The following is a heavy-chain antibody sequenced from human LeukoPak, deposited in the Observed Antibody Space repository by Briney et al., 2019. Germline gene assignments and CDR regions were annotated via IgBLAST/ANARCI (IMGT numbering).Heavy chain of an antibody. CDR2: IIPIFGTA. V-gene: IGHV1-69*01. D-gene: IGHD3-10*01. Sequence: SVKVSCTASGGTFSSYAISWVRQAPGQGLEWMGGIIPIFGTANYAQKFQGRVTITADESTSTAYMELSSLRSEDTAVYYCARVRDTMVRGVIHYYYYGMDVWGKGTTVTVSS. J-gene: IGHJ6*04. CDR1: GGTFSSYA. CDR3: ARVRDTMVRGVIHYYYYGMDV.